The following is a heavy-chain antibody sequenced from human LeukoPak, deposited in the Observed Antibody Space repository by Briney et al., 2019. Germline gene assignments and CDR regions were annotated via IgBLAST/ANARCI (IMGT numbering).Heavy chain of an antibody. CDR3: AKDFDWLPDY. V-gene: IGHV3-11*01. D-gene: IGHD3-9*01. CDR2: ISSSGSTI. Sequence: SGGSLRLSCAASGFTFSDYYMSWIRQAPGKGLEWVSYISSSGSTIYYADSVKGRFTISRDNAKNSLYLQMNSLRTEDSALYYCAKDFDWLPDYWGQGTLVTISS. J-gene: IGHJ4*02. CDR1: GFTFSDYY.